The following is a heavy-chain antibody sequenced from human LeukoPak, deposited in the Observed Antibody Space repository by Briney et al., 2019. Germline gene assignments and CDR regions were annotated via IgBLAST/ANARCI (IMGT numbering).Heavy chain of an antibody. J-gene: IGHJ3*02. Sequence: SQTLSLTCTVSGGSISSYYWSWIRQPPGKGLEWIGYIYYSGSTDYNPSLRSRVTISVDTSKSQFSLKLSSVTAADTAVYYCASGRGLYSFYAFDIWGQGTMVTVSS. CDR1: GGSISSYY. CDR2: IYYSGST. D-gene: IGHD5-18*01. V-gene: IGHV4-59*01. CDR3: ASGRGLYSFYAFDI.